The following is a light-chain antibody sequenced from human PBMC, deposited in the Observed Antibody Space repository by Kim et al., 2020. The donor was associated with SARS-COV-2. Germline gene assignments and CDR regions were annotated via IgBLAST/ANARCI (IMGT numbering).Light chain of an antibody. Sequence: VSPGQAASITCSGDKLGDKYACWYQQKPGQSPLLVIYQDSKRPSGIPERFSGSNSGNTATLTISGTQAMDEADYYCQAWDSSTAVFGTGTKVTVL. CDR3: QAWDSSTAV. J-gene: IGLJ1*01. CDR2: QDS. V-gene: IGLV3-1*01. CDR1: KLGDKY.